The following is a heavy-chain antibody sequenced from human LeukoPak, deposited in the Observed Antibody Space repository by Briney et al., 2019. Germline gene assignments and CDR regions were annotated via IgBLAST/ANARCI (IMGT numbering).Heavy chain of an antibody. CDR3: ARGGVYSSYDLRDYYFDY. Sequence: SETLSLTCTVSGGSISSNNWWSWVRQPPGKGLEWIGEIYHSGSTNYNPSLKSRVTISVDKSKNQFSLKLSSVTAADTAVYYCARGGVYSSYDLRDYYFDYWGQGTLVTVSS. D-gene: IGHD5-12*01. CDR2: IYHSGST. CDR1: GGSISSNNW. V-gene: IGHV4-4*02. J-gene: IGHJ4*02.